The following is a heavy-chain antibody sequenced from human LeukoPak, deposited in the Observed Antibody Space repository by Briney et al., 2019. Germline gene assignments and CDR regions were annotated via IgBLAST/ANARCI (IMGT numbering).Heavy chain of an antibody. CDR1: GGTFSSYA. V-gene: IGHV1-69*05. CDR3: AREGRLMDCSGGSCYLDNWFDP. J-gene: IGHJ5*02. D-gene: IGHD2-15*01. CDR2: IIPIFGTA. Sequence: SVKVSCKASGGTFSSYAISWVRQAPGQGLEWMGGIIPIFGTANYAQKFQGRVTITTDESTSTAYMELSSLRSEDTAVYYCAREGRLMDCSGGSCYLDNWFDPWGQGTLVTVSS.